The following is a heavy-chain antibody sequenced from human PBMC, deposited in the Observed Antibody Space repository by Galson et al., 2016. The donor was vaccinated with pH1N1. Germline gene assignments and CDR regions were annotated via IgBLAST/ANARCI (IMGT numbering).Heavy chain of an antibody. CDR3: ARVNHYYYYGMDV. CDR2: ISSSSSTI. D-gene: IGHD1-14*01. Sequence: SLRLSCAASGFTFSSYSMNWVRQAPGKGLEWVSYISSSSSTIYYADFVKGRFTISRDNAKNSLYLQMNSLRAEDTAVHYCARVNHYYYYGMDVWGQGTTVTVSS. V-gene: IGHV3-48*01. J-gene: IGHJ6*02. CDR1: GFTFSSYS.